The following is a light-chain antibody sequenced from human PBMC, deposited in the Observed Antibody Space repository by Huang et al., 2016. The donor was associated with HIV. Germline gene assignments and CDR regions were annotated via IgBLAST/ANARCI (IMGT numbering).Light chain of an antibody. CDR3: QKYNSAPFT. J-gene: IGKJ3*01. CDR2: ADS. V-gene: IGKV1-27*01. Sequence: DIQMTQSPSSLSASVGGRVTITCRASQVFGEHLAWYPQRPGKVPKLLIYADSTLQEGVPSRFSGSGSGTDFTLTINSLQPEDVATYYCQKYNSAPFTFGPGTKVDIK. CDR1: QVFGEH.